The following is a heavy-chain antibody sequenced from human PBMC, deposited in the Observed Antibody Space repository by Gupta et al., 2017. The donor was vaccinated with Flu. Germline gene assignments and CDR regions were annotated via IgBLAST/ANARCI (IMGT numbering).Heavy chain of an antibody. J-gene: IGHJ3*02. CDR2: INAGNGNT. D-gene: IGHD2-2*01. V-gene: IGHV1-3*01. CDR3: AREAYRNDAFDI. Sequence: QVQLVQSGAEVKKPGASVKVSCKASGYTLTSYAMHWVRQAPGQRLEWMGWINAGNGNTKYSQKFQGRVTITRDTSASTAYMELSSLRSEDTAVYYCAREAYRNDAFDIWGQGTMVTVSS. CDR1: GYTLTSYA.